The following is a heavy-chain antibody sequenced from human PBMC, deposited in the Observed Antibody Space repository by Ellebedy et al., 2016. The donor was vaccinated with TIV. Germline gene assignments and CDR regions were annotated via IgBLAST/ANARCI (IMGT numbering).Heavy chain of an antibody. Sequence: PGGSLRLSCAASGFTFSDYWMHWVRQAPGKGLVWVSHINIDASITTYADSVKGRFTISRDNARNTLFLQMNSLRAEDTAVYYCVRDLYSNYVGWFDPWGQGSLVTVSS. V-gene: IGHV3-74*01. J-gene: IGHJ5*02. CDR2: INIDASIT. CDR1: GFTFSDYW. D-gene: IGHD4-11*01. CDR3: VRDLYSNYVGWFDP.